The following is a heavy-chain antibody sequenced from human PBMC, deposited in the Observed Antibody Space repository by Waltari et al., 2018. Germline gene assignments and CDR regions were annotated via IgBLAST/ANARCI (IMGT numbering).Heavy chain of an antibody. D-gene: IGHD6-13*01. Sequence: QLQLQESGPGLVKPSETLSLTCTVSGGSISSSSYYWGWLRQPPGTGLEWIGSIYYSGSTYYNPSLKSRVTISVDTSKNQCSLKLSSVTAADTAVYYCARVRIAAAGMDVWGQGTTVTVSS. CDR3: ARVRIAAAGMDV. J-gene: IGHJ6*02. V-gene: IGHV4-39*07. CDR1: GGSISSSSYY. CDR2: IYYSGST.